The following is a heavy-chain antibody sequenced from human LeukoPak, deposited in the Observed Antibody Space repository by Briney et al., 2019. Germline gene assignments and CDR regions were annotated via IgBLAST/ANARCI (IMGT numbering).Heavy chain of an antibody. CDR2: IDWDDDK. V-gene: IGHV2-70*16. CDR1: GGSISSHY. CDR3: ARITFDSSGYYLVDY. Sequence: TLSLTCTASGGSISSHYWSWIRQPPGKALEWLARIDWDDDKLYSTSLKTRLTISKDTSKNQVVLTMTNMDPVDTATYYCARITFDSSGYYLVDYWGQGTLVTVSS. J-gene: IGHJ4*02. D-gene: IGHD3-22*01.